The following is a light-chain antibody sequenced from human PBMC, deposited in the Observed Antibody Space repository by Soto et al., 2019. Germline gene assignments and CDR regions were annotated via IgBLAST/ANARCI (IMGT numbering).Light chain of an antibody. CDR3: QQYYNSVLT. J-gene: IGKJ4*01. CDR1: QSISNF. V-gene: IGKV1-39*01. CDR2: AAS. Sequence: DIQMTQSPSSLSVSLGDRVTITCRASQSISNFLNWVQHKPGNAPKVLISAASTLQSGVPPRFSGSESGTDFTLTISSLQPEDSASYYCQQYYNSVLTFGGGTKVDIK.